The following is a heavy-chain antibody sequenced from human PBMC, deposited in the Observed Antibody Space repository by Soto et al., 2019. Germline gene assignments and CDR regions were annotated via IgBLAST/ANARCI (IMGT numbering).Heavy chain of an antibody. D-gene: IGHD1-26*01. V-gene: IGHV4-59*12. Sequence: SETLSLTCTVSGGSISSYYWSWIRQPPGKGLEWIGYIYYSGSTNYNPSLKSRVTISVDTSKSQFSLKLSSVTAADTAVYYCIRRSYANWFDPWGQGTLVTVSS. CDR2: IYYSGST. CDR3: IRRSYANWFDP. CDR1: GGSISSYY. J-gene: IGHJ5*02.